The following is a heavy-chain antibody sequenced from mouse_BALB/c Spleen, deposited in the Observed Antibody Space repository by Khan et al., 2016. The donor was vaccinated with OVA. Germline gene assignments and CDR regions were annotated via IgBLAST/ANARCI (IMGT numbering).Heavy chain of an antibody. CDR3: ARLAYYYDSEGFAY. Sequence: EVELVESGGDLVEPGGSLKLSCAASGFTFSTYGMSWVRQTPDKRLEWVATISTGGHYTYYPDRVRGRFPISRDNAKNTLYLQMTSLKSEDTAMFYCARLAYYYDSEGFAYWGQGTLVTVSA. J-gene: IGHJ3*01. V-gene: IGHV5-6*01. CDR2: ISTGGHYT. D-gene: IGHD1-1*01. CDR1: GFTFSTYG.